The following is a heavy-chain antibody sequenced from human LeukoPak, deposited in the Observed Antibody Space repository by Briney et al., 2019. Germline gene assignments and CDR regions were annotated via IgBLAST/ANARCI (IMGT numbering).Heavy chain of an antibody. J-gene: IGHJ4*02. CDR1: GYTFTSYY. V-gene: IGHV1-46*01. CDR3: ARANSGSSAFDY. D-gene: IGHD1-26*01. CDR2: INPSGGST. Sequence: ASVKVSCTASGYTFTSYYMHWVRQAPGQGLQWMGIINPSGGSTSFAQKFQGRVTMTRDTSTSTVYMELSSLRSEDTAVYYCARANSGSSAFDYWGQGTLVTVSS.